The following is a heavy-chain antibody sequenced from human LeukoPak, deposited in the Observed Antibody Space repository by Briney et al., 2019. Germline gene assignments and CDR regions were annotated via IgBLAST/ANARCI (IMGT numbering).Heavy chain of an antibody. CDR2: IYYSGTT. CDR3: ARGFSMVRGVTFDY. J-gene: IGHJ4*02. CDR1: GGSISSYY. V-gene: IGHV4-59*12. D-gene: IGHD3-10*01. Sequence: SETLSLTCTVSGGSISSYYWSWIRQSPGKGLEWIGYIYYSGTTNYNPSLKSRVTTSVDTSKNQFSLKLSSVTAADTAVYYCARGFSMVRGVTFDYWGQGTLVTVSS.